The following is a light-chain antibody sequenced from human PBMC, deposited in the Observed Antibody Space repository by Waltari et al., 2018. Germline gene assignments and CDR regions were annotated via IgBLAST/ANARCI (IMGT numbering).Light chain of an antibody. CDR2: QVN. Sequence: SYDLTQPPSLSVSPGQTATITCSGHELDKKYTSWYQQKPGQSPVLVLYQVNVRPSGIPERFSGSNSGNTATLTISGTQAMDEADYYCLVWDSSIGVFGSGTKITVL. CDR1: ELDKKY. J-gene: IGLJ1*01. V-gene: IGLV3-1*01. CDR3: LVWDSSIGV.